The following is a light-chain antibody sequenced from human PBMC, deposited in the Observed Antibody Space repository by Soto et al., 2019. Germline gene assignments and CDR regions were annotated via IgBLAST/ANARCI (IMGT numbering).Light chain of an antibody. CDR1: QNINNY. V-gene: IGKV1-33*01. Sequence: DIQMTQSPSSLSASVGDRVTITCQASQNINNYLNWYQQKPGRAPKLLIYDASNLEAGVPSRFRGSGSGTDFTFTISRLQPEDIATYYCQQYGNSVTFGGGTKVDIK. CDR2: DAS. J-gene: IGKJ4*01. CDR3: QQYGNSVT.